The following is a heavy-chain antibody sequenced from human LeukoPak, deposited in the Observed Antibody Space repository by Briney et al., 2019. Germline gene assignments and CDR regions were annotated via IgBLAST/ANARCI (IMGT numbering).Heavy chain of an antibody. D-gene: IGHD2-8*01. CDR2: ISYDGSNK. CDR1: GFTFSSYA. Sequence: GRSLRLSCAASGFTFSSYAMHWVRQAPGKGLEWVAVISYDGSNKYYADSVKGRFTISRDNSKNTLYLQMNSLRAEDTAVYYCARDLPRVLMVPYYMDVWGKGTTVTVSS. J-gene: IGHJ6*03. V-gene: IGHV3-30*04. CDR3: ARDLPRVLMVPYYMDV.